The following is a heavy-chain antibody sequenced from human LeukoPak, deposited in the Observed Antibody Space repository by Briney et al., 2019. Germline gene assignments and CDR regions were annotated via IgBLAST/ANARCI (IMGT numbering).Heavy chain of an antibody. J-gene: IGHJ5*02. CDR2: ISGSGGST. CDR1: GFFFSEHG. Sequence: GGSLRLSCAASGFFFSEHGMHWVRQAPGKGLEWVSAISGSGGSTYYADSVKGRFTISRDNSKNTLYLQMNSLRAEDTAVYYCAKDFYRAVAGGANWFDPWGQGTLVTVSS. V-gene: IGHV3-23*01. CDR3: AKDFYRAVAGGANWFDP. D-gene: IGHD6-19*01.